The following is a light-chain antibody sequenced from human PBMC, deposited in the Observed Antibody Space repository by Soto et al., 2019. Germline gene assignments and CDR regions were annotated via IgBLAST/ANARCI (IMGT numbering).Light chain of an antibody. V-gene: IGKV3-15*01. CDR3: QKYNNWPRT. Sequence: EIVMTQSPATLSVSPGERATLSCRASQSVSSNFAWYQQKPGQAPRLLIYDASTRATGIPARFSGSGSGTEFTLTISSLQSEDFAVYYCQKYNNWPRTFGQGTKVDIK. CDR2: DAS. J-gene: IGKJ1*01. CDR1: QSVSSN.